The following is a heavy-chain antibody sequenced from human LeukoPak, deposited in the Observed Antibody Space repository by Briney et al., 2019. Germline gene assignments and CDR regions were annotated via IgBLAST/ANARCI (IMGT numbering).Heavy chain of an antibody. D-gene: IGHD6-19*01. CDR1: GFTFSTYW. V-gene: IGHV3-23*01. CDR2: LSGSGITT. J-gene: IGHJ4*01. Sequence: GGSLRLSCAASGFTFSTYWMSWVRQAPGKGLEWVSTLSGSGITTYYADSVKGRFTISRDNSKNTLYLQMNSLRAEDTAVYYCAKGIYSSGWSYFDYWGHGTLVTVSS. CDR3: AKGIYSSGWSYFDY.